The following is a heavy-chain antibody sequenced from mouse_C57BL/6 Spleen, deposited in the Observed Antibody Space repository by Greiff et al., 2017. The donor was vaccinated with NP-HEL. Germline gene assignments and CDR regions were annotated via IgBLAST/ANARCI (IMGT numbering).Heavy chain of an antibody. CDR2: ISSGSSTI. V-gene: IGHV5-17*03. J-gene: IGHJ2*01. Sequence: EVQGVESGGGLVKPGGSLKLSCAASGFTFSDYGMHWVRQAPEKGLEWVAYISSGSSTIYYADTVKGRFTISRDNAKNILYLQMSSLKSEDTATYYCARALYDYGSFDYWGQGTTLTVSS. CDR1: GFTFSDYG. CDR3: ARALYDYGSFDY. D-gene: IGHD2-4*01.